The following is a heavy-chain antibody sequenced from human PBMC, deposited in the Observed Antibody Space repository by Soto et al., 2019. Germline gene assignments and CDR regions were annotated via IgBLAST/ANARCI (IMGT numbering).Heavy chain of an antibody. CDR2: IDNGGTT. V-gene: IGHV4-59*01. D-gene: IGHD5-12*01. Sequence: SETLSLTCIVSGVSISSYSWGWSWIRQSPGKGLEWIAYIDNGGTTIYNPSLRSRLTMSMDTSKNQLSLKLSSVTAADTAVYYCARDQAGNSGYDFLGPATYYYGMDVWGQGTTVTV. CDR1: GVSISSYS. CDR3: ARDQAGNSGYDFLGPATYYYGMDV. J-gene: IGHJ6*02.